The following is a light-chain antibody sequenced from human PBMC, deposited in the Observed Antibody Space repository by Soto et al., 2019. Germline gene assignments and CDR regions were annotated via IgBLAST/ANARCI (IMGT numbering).Light chain of an antibody. CDR2: GAS. CDR1: QSVISNS. Sequence: EIVLTQSPGTLSLSPGERATLSCRTSQSVISNSLAWYQQKPGQAPRLLIYGASSRATGIPDRFSGSGSGTDLTLPISRLAPEDVAVYYCHQYGSLPPTLGGGTKVDIK. V-gene: IGKV3-20*01. CDR3: HQYGSLPPT. J-gene: IGKJ4*01.